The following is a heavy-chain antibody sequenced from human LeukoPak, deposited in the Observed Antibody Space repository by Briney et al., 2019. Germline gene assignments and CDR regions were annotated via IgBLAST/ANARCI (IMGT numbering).Heavy chain of an antibody. V-gene: IGHV3-7*01. D-gene: IGHD1/OR15-1a*01. Sequence: GGSLRLSCAASGFTFSSFWMGWVRQAPGKGLEWVANIKPDGGDKHYVDSVKGRFTISRDNAKNSLYLQMNSLRAEDTAVYYCARKNIFDYWGQGTLVTVSS. CDR2: IKPDGGDK. CDR1: GFTFSSFW. CDR3: ARKNIFDY. J-gene: IGHJ4*02.